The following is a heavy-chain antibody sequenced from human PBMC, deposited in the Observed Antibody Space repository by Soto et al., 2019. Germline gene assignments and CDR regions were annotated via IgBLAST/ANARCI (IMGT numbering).Heavy chain of an antibody. CDR3: ARAARWLQSRYFDL. J-gene: IGHJ2*01. V-gene: IGHV3-13*01. Sequence: EVQLVESGGGLVQPGESLRLSCAASGFTFSNYDMHWVRQTTGKGLEWVSAIDIAGATYYPDSMKSRFTISREKAKNSLYLQMNSLRADDTAVYYCARAARWLQSRYFDLWGRGTLVTVSS. CDR2: IDIAGAT. CDR1: GFTFSNYD. D-gene: IGHD5-12*01.